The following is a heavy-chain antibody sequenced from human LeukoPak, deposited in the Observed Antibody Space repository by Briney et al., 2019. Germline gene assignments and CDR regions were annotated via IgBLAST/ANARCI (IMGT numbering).Heavy chain of an antibody. J-gene: IGHJ4*02. CDR3: ARRGYSSGWYVHY. D-gene: IGHD6-19*01. CDR1: GGSISSSNW. V-gene: IGHV4-4*02. Sequence: PSETLSLTCAVSGGSISSSNWWSWVRQPPGKGREGIGEIYHSGSTNYNPSLKNRATISVDKSKNQFSLKLSSVSAADTAVYYCARRGYSSGWYVHYWGQGTLVTVSS. CDR2: IYHSGST.